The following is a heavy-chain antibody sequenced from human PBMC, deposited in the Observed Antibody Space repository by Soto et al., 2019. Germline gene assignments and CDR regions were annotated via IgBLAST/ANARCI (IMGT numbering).Heavy chain of an antibody. CDR2: INHSGST. D-gene: IGHD6-13*01. J-gene: IGHJ5*02. V-gene: IGHV4-34*01. CDR1: GGSFSGYY. Sequence: PSETLSLTCAVYGGSFSGYYWSWIRQPPGKGLEWIGEINHSGSTNYNPSLKSRVTISVDKSKNQFSLKLSSVTAADTAVYYCARVIATAINWFDPWGQGTLVTVSS. CDR3: ARVIATAINWFDP.